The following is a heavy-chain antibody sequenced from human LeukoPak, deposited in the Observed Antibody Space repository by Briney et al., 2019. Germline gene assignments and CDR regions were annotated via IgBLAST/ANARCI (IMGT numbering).Heavy chain of an antibody. CDR1: GFSFSSYA. D-gene: IGHD3-10*01. Sequence: GGSLRLSCAASGFSFSSYAVSWVRQAPGKGLEWVSGISDGGSRTYYADSVKGRFTISRDNSKNTLYLQMNSLRAEDTALYYCAKDFLERAYGSVSYPTSWGQGTLVTVSS. V-gene: IGHV3-23*01. CDR2: ISDGGSRT. J-gene: IGHJ4*02. CDR3: AKDFLERAYGSVSYPTS.